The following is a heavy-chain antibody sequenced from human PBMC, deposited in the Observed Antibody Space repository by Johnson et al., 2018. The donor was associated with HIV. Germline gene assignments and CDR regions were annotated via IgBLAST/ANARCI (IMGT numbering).Heavy chain of an antibody. Sequence: VQLVESGGGLVRPGGSLRLSCEASGFTVSRNYMTWVRQAPGKGLEWVSLIYSGGSTYYADSVKGRFTISRDDSKNTLYLQMNSLKIDDTAFYYCTRGVNSEGGSIWGQGTMVTVSS. D-gene: IGHD3-16*01. V-gene: IGHV3-66*01. CDR1: GFTVSRNY. CDR3: TRGVNSEGGSI. J-gene: IGHJ3*02. CDR2: IYSGGST.